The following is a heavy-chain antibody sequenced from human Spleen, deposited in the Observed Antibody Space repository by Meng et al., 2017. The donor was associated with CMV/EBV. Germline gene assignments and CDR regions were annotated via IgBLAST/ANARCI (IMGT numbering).Heavy chain of an antibody. CDR3: ARIRSAFYRGVFEF. Sequence: SRPTLVKPTETLTLTCTVSGFSLSNPGVGMTWIRQPPGKALEWLAHIFPIDDASYSTSLKSRLTVSMDTSKNQVVLRMTNMDPVDTATYYCARIRSAFYRGVFEFWGQGALVTVSS. V-gene: IGHV2-26*01. D-gene: IGHD1-14*01. J-gene: IGHJ4*02. CDR1: GFSLSNPGVG. CDR2: IFPIDDA.